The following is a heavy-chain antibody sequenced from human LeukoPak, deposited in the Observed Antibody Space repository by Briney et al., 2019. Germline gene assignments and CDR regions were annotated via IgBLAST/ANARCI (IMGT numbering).Heavy chain of an antibody. CDR3: ARDRLTYYDFWTELDY. D-gene: IGHD3-3*01. CDR2: ISAYNGNT. Sequence: ASVKVSCKASGYTFTSYGISWVRQAPGQGLEWMGWISAYNGNTNYAQKLQGRVTMTTDTSTSTAYMELRSLRSDDTAVYYCARDRLTYYDFWTELDYWGQGTLVTVSS. CDR1: GYTFTSYG. J-gene: IGHJ4*02. V-gene: IGHV1-18*01.